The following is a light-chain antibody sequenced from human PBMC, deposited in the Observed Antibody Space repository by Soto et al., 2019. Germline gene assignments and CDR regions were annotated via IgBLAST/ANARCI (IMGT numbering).Light chain of an antibody. Sequence: DIQMTQSPSSLSASVGDRVTITCRASQSISSYLNWYQQKPGKAPNLLIFAASSLQSGVPSRFSGSGSGTDFTLTINSLQPEDFATYFCQQSYSTPWTFGQGTKVDIK. CDR3: QQSYSTPWT. CDR2: AAS. J-gene: IGKJ1*01. CDR1: QSISSY. V-gene: IGKV1-39*01.